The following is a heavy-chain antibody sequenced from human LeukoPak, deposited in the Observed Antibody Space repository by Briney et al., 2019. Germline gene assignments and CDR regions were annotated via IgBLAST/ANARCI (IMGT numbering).Heavy chain of an antibody. CDR1: GFTFDDYA. V-gene: IGHV3-43*02. CDR3: AKVPRYCSGGSCYSGIFDY. Sequence: GGSLRLSCAASGFTFDDYAMHWVRQAPGKGLEWVSLISGDGGSTYYADSVKGRFTISRDNSKNSLYLQMNSLRTEDTALYYCAKVPRYCSGGSCYSGIFDYWGQGTLVTLSS. J-gene: IGHJ4*02. D-gene: IGHD2-15*01. CDR2: ISGDGGST.